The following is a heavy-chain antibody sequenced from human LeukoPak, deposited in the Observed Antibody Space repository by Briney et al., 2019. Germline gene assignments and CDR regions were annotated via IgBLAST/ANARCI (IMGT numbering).Heavy chain of an antibody. D-gene: IGHD3-10*01. CDR1: AYTFTSYY. CDR2: INPNSGDT. V-gene: IGHV1-2*02. CDR3: ARAYGSGSYSDQYYFDY. J-gene: IGHJ4*02. Sequence: ASVKVSCKASAYTFTSYYMHWVQQAPGQGLEWMGWINPNSGDTHYAEKFQGRVTMTRDTSISTAYMELSRLRSDDTAVYYCARAYGSGSYSDQYYFDYWGQGTLVTVSS.